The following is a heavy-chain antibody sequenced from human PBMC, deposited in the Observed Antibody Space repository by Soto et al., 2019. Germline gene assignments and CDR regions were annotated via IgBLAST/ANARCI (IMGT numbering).Heavy chain of an antibody. V-gene: IGHV1-2*02. Sequence: QVQLVHSGAEVREPGASVRVSCKSSGYTFTSYYIHWVRQAPGQGLEWMGWINPNSGDTKYAQKFQGRVTMTRDTSIGTVYMELSSLRFDDTAVYYCARGGYSFAVDYWGQGTLVAVSS. CDR2: INPNSGDT. J-gene: IGHJ4*02. D-gene: IGHD5-18*01. CDR1: GYTFTSYY. CDR3: ARGGYSFAVDY.